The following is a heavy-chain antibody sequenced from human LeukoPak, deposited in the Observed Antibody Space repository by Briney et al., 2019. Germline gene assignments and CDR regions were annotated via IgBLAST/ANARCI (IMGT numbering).Heavy chain of an antibody. J-gene: IGHJ6*02. D-gene: IGHD3-10*01. V-gene: IGHV1-2*02. CDR2: INPNSGGT. CDR3: ARGGRYYGSGSSYYYYGMDV. Sequence: ASVKVSCKSSGYTFTGYYMHWVRQAPGQGLEWMGWINPNSGGTNYAQKLQGRVTMTRDTSISTAYMELSRLRSDDTAVYYCARGGRYYGSGSSYYYYGMDVWGQGTTVTVSS. CDR1: GYTFTGYY.